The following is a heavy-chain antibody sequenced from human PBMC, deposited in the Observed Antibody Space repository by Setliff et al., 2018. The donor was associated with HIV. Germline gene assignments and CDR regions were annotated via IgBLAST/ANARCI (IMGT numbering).Heavy chain of an antibody. D-gene: IGHD1-26*01. V-gene: IGHV4-59*11. J-gene: IGHJ4*02. Sequence: SETLSLTCTVSGGSISSHYWSWIRQPPGKGLEWIGYLYYSGTTNYNPSLRSRVTISIDTSKNQFSLNLSSVTAADTAVYFCARLRSELGVFDYWVQGTLVTVSS. CDR1: GGSISSHY. CDR2: LYYSGTT. CDR3: ARLRSELGVFDY.